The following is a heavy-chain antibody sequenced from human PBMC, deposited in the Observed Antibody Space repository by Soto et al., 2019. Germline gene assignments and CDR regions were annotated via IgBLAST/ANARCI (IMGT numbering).Heavy chain of an antibody. CDR3: AKGATVTTHYQYYGMDV. V-gene: IGHV3-43D*04. CDR2: VNWDGDTT. D-gene: IGHD4-17*01. J-gene: IGHJ6*02. Sequence: LRLSCAASGFTFDDFAMCWVRQVPGKGLEWISLVNWDGDTTFYADSVKGRFIISRDNSKNSVYLQMNSLRSDDSAIYYCAKGATVTTHYQYYGMDVWGRGTTVTVSS. CDR1: GFTFDDFA.